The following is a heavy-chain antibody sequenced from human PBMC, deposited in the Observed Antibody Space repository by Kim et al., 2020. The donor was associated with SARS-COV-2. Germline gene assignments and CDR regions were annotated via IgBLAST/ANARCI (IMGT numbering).Heavy chain of an antibody. CDR2: IRSKTDGETV. V-gene: IGHV3-15*01. Sequence: GGSLRLSCVVSGFTFNNAWMDWVRQAPGKGLEWVGRIRSKTDGETVEYAAPVKGRFTISRDDTKNTVFLQMSSLRSEDTAVYYCTQGIGYSMNVWCQGTTVTVSS. CDR1: GFTFNNAW. D-gene: IGHD2-2*02. CDR3: TQGIGYSMNV. J-gene: IGHJ6*02.